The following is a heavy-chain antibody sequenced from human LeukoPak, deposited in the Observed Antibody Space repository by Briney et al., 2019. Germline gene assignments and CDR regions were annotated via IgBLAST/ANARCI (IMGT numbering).Heavy chain of an antibody. CDR1: GFTVSSNY. V-gene: IGHV3-53*01. CDR3: ASYSSLDY. D-gene: IGHD6-13*01. CDR2: IYSGGST. J-gene: IGHJ4*02. Sequence: GGSLRLSCAASGFTVSSNYMSWVRQAPGKGLEWVPLIYSGGSTYYADSVKGRFTISRDNSKNTLYLQMNSLRAEDTAVYYCASYSSLDYWGKGTLVTVSS.